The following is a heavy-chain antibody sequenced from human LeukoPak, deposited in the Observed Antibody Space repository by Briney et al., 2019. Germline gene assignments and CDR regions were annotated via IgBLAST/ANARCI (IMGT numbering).Heavy chain of an antibody. J-gene: IGHJ4*02. V-gene: IGHV3-7*03. Sequence: GGSLRLSCVGSGFTFSRYWLNWVRQAPGKGLEWVANMNQDGSEIYYLDSVKGRFTISRDNSKNTLYLQMNSLRAEDTAVYYCAKDPNSGWPYYFDYWGQGTLLTVSS. CDR1: GFTFSRYW. CDR2: MNQDGSEI. CDR3: AKDPNSGWPYYFDY. D-gene: IGHD6-19*01.